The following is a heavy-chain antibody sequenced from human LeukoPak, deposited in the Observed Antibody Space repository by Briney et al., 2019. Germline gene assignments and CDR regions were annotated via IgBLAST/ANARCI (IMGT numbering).Heavy chain of an antibody. Sequence: SVKVSCKASGGTFSSYAISWVRQAPGQGLEWMGRIIPILGIANYAQKFQGRVTITADKSTSTAYMELSSLRSEDTAVYYCARVAGGRVAGTSDRYDYWGQGTLVTVSS. V-gene: IGHV1-69*04. CDR2: IIPILGIA. J-gene: IGHJ4*02. CDR3: ARVAGGRVAGTSDRYDY. CDR1: GGTFSSYA. D-gene: IGHD6-19*01.